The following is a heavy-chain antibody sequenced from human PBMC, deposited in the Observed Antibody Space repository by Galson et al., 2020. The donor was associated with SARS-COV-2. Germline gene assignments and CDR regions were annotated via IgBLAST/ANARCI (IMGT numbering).Heavy chain of an antibody. D-gene: IGHD2-2*02. CDR1: GFSFSSYY. V-gene: IGHV3-21*01. CDR2: ISGSSSYI. CDR3: ARAQGPGAICWVDP. Sequence: GGSLRLSCAASGFSFSSYYMNWVRQAPGKGLEWVSSISGSSSYIYYADSVKGRFTISRDNAKNSLYLQMNSLRAEDTAVYYCARAQGPGAICWVDPWGQGTLGTVSA. J-gene: IGHJ5*02.